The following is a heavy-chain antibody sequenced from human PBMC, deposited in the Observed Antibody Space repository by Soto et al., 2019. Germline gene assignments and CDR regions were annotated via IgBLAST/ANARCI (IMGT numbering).Heavy chain of an antibody. CDR1: GYTFTSYG. CDR3: ASIAARRQIDPGPYNWFDP. D-gene: IGHD6-6*01. V-gene: IGHV1-18*01. CDR2: ISAYNGNT. Sequence: ASVKVSCKASGYTFTSYGISWVRQAPGQGLEWMGWISAYNGNTNYAQKLQGRVTMTTDTSTSTAYMELRSLRSDDTAVYYCASIAARRQIDPGPYNWFDPWGQGTLVTVSS. J-gene: IGHJ5*02.